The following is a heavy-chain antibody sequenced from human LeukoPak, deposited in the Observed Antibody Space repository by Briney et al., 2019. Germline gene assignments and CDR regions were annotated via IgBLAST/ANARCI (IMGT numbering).Heavy chain of an antibody. CDR2: INPNSGGT. J-gene: IGHJ4*02. Sequence: ASVKVSCKASGYTFTGYYMHWVRQAPGQGLEWMGWINPNSGGTNYAQKFQGRVTMTRDTSISTAYMELSRLRSEDTAVYYCARDRHDILTGYPRPYYFDYWGQGTLVTVSS. D-gene: IGHD3-9*01. V-gene: IGHV1-2*02. CDR1: GYTFTGYY. CDR3: ARDRHDILTGYPRPYYFDY.